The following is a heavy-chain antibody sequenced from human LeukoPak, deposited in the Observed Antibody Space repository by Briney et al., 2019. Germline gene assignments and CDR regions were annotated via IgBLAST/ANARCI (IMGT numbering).Heavy chain of an antibody. CDR3: ARRDVTTHRFDY. CDR1: GDSISSGTSY. CDR2: IYHSGTS. V-gene: IGHV4-30-4*01. D-gene: IGHD4-17*01. Sequence: PSETLSLTCTVSGDSISSGTSYWSWIRRPPGEGLEWIGYIYHSGTSYYNPSLRSRVTISVDTFKNQFSLNLNSVTDADTAVYYCARRDVTTHRFDYWGQGTLVTVSS. J-gene: IGHJ4*02.